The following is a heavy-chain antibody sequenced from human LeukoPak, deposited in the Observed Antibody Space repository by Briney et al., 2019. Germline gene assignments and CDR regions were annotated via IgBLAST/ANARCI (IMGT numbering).Heavy chain of an antibody. CDR3: ARGVTTDY. CDR1: GFTFSNYW. V-gene: IGHV3-7*01. D-gene: IGHD1-1*01. CDR2: IKEDGSEK. Sequence: PGGSLRLSCVASGFTFSNYWMSWVRQAPGKGLEWVANIKEDGSEKYYVDSVKGRFAISRDDAKNSPYLQMNSLRAEDTAVYYCARGVTTDYWGQGALVTVSS. J-gene: IGHJ4*02.